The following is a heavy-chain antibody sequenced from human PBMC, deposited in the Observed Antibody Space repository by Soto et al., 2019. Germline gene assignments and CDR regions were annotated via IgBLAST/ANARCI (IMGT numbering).Heavy chain of an antibody. Sequence: ASVKVSCKASGYTFTSYGISWVRQAPGQGLEWMGWISAYNGNTNYAQKLQGRVTMTTDTSTSTAYMELRSLRSDDTAVYYCARGTGRIWFGEFYGMDVWGQGTTVTVSS. D-gene: IGHD3-10*01. J-gene: IGHJ6*02. V-gene: IGHV1-18*04. CDR1: GYTFTSYG. CDR2: ISAYNGNT. CDR3: ARGTGRIWFGEFYGMDV.